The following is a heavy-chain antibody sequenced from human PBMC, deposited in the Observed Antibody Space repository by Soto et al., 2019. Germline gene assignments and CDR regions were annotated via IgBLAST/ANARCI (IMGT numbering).Heavy chain of an antibody. V-gene: IGHV4-30-4*01. CDR2: IYYSGST. CDR3: ARYHLVGSGYYYYYGMDV. D-gene: IGHD2-15*01. Sequence: PSETLSLTCTVSGGSISSGDYYWSWIRQPPGKGLEWIGYIYYSGSTYYNPSLKSRVTISVDTSKNQFSLKLSSVTAADTAVYYCARYHLVGSGYYYYYGMDVWGQGTTVTVSS. CDR1: GGSISSGDYY. J-gene: IGHJ6*02.